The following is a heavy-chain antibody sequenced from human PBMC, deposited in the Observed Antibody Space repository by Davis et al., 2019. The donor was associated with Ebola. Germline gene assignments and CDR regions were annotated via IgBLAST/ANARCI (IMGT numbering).Heavy chain of an antibody. V-gene: IGHV3-48*02. CDR3: ARIDTAYGNNTNCYAGGPDY. D-gene: IGHD2-2*01. Sequence: PGGSLRLSCAVSGFTFSTYSMNWVRQAPGKGLEWVSYISTTSRTIYYADSVKGRFTISRDNAKNSLYLQMNSMRDEETAVYYCARIDTAYGNNTNCYAGGPDYWGQGTLVTVSS. CDR2: ISTTSRTI. CDR1: GFTFSTYS. J-gene: IGHJ4*02.